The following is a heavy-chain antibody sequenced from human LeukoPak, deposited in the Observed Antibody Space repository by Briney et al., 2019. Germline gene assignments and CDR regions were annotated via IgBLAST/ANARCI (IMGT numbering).Heavy chain of an antibody. Sequence: PGGSLRLSCAASGFSFSGHSMNWVRQAPGRGLEWVAFVSDGSTPTYYADSVRGRFTISRDNAENSLYLQMNSLRAEDTAVYYCARGNYGYGPRRGADVWGQGTTVTVSS. J-gene: IGHJ6*02. V-gene: IGHV3-48*04. CDR2: VSDGSTPT. CDR3: ARGNYGYGPRRGADV. CDR1: GFSFSGHS. D-gene: IGHD5-18*01.